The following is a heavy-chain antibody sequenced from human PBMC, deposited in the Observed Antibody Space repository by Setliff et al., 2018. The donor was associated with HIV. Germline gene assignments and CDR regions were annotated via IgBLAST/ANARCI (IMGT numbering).Heavy chain of an antibody. J-gene: IGHJ4*02. CDR1: GLRFSAYA. Sequence: PGESLKISCTASGLRFSAYAMSWVRQAPGKGLEWVSYITSGSDIVYYADSVKGRFTISRDNARNSLYLQMNSLRVEGTAVYYCVRDFHDSSGYSDFWGQGTLVTVS. CDR2: ITSGSDIV. CDR3: VRDFHDSSGYSDF. D-gene: IGHD3-22*01. V-gene: IGHV3-48*04.